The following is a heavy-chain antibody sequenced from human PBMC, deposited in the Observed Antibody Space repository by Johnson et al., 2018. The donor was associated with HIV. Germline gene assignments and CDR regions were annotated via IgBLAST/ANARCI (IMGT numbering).Heavy chain of an antibody. J-gene: IGHJ3*02. D-gene: IGHD6-6*01. CDR3: AFIEYSSLEAFDI. CDR2: ITYDGSNK. CDR1: GFTFSSYG. V-gene: IGHV3-30*19. Sequence: QVLLVESGGGVDQPGRSLRLSCTASGFTFSSYGLHWVRQAPGKGLEWVAVITYDGSNKYYADSVKGRFTISRDNSKNTLDLQMNSLRAEDTAVYYCAFIEYSSLEAFDIWGQGTMVTVSS.